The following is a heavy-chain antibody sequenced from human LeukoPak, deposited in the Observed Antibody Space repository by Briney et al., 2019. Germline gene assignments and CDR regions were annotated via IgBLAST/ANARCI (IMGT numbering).Heavy chain of an antibody. J-gene: IGHJ5*02. V-gene: IGHV4-4*07. Sequence: SETLSLTCTVSGDSISSYYWSWLRQPAGKGLEWIGRIYTSGITNYNPSRKSRVTMSVDTSKNQFSLKVNSATAADTAVYYCARAPDYLTNWFDPWGQGTLVTVSS. CDR3: ARAPDYLTNWFDP. D-gene: IGHD4-11*01. CDR1: GDSISSYY. CDR2: IYTSGIT.